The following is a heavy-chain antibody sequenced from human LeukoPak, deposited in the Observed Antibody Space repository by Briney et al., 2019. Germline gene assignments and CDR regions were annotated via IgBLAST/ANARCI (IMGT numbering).Heavy chain of an antibody. CDR3: ARVAYCGGDCYYYFDY. Sequence: GGSLRLSCAASGFTVSSNYMSWVRQAPGKGLEWVSVIYSGGSTYYADSVKGRFTISRDNSKNTLYLQMNSLRAEDTAVYYCARVAYCGGDCYYYFDYWGQGTLVTVSS. J-gene: IGHJ4*02. D-gene: IGHD2-21*02. V-gene: IGHV3-66*01. CDR2: IYSGGST. CDR1: GFTVSSNY.